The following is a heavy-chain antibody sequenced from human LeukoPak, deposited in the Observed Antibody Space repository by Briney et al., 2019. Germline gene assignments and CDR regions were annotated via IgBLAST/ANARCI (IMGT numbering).Heavy chain of an antibody. CDR3: VTGFGVSSGWQPFDY. J-gene: IGHJ4*02. Sequence: PGGSLTLSCTPSGITFINAWMTWVRQAPGKGLEWVGRIKSESYGGTADYSAAVTGRFTISREDSTSTLFLQMESLRPEDTAMYYCVTGFGVSSGWQPFDYWGQGTLVTVSS. V-gene: IGHV3-15*01. D-gene: IGHD6-19*01. CDR2: IKSESYGGTA. CDR1: GITFINAW.